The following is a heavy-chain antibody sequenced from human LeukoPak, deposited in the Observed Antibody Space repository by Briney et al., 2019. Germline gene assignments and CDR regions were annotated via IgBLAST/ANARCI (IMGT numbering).Heavy chain of an antibody. D-gene: IGHD5-18*01. CDR2: IYYSGST. J-gene: IGHJ4*02. Sequence: SETLSLTCTVSGGSISSYYWSWIRQPPGKGLEWIGYIYYSGSTNYNPSLKSRVTISVDTSKNQFSLKLSSVTAADTAVHYCARQLWANYFDYWGQGTLVTVSS. CDR1: GGSISSYY. CDR3: ARQLWANYFDY. V-gene: IGHV4-59*08.